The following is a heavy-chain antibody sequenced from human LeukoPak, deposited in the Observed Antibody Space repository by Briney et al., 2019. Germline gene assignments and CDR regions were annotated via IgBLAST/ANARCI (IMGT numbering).Heavy chain of an antibody. D-gene: IGHD3-22*01. CDR2: INTDGSST. CDR1: GFTFSTYW. J-gene: IGHJ4*02. V-gene: IGHV3-74*01. CDR3: AKDLYYDNSGPDY. Sequence: GGSLRLSCAASGFTFSTYWMHWVRQAPGKGLVWVSRINTDGSSTNYADSVKGRFTISRDNAKNTLYLQMNSLRAEDTAVYYCAKDLYYDNSGPDYWGQGTLVTVSS.